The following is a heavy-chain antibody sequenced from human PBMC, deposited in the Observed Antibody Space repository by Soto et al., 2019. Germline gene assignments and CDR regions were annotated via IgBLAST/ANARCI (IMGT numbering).Heavy chain of an antibody. J-gene: IGHJ6*02. V-gene: IGHV3-11*06. CDR2: ISSSSSYT. CDR1: GFTFSDYY. Sequence: QVQLVESGGGLVKPGGSLRLSCAASGFTFSDYYMSSIRQAPGKGLEWVSYISSSSSYTNYADSVKGRFTISRDNAKNSLYLQMNSLRAEDTAVYYCARYHSGSFPPYGMDVWGQGTTVTVSS. CDR3: ARYHSGSFPPYGMDV. D-gene: IGHD1-26*01.